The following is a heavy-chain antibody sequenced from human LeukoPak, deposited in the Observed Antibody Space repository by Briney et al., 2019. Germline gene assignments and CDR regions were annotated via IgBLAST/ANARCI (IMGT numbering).Heavy chain of an antibody. D-gene: IGHD2-21*02. CDR1: GYTFTSYG. V-gene: IGHV1-18*01. J-gene: IGHJ4*02. Sequence: ASVKVSCKASGYTFTSYGISWVRQAPGQGLEWMGWISAYNGNTNYAQKLQGRVTMTTDTSTSTAYMELRSLRSDDTAVYYCARVFCGGNCYGRRATPYYFDYWGQGTLVTVSS. CDR3: ARVFCGGNCYGRRATPYYFDY. CDR2: ISAYNGNT.